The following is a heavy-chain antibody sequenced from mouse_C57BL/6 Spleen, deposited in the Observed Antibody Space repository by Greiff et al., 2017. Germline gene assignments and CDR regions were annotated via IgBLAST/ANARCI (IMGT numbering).Heavy chain of an antibody. CDR3: ARGIYYYGLFDY. CDR2: IDPSDSET. Sequence: QVQLQQPGAELVRPGSSVKLSCKASGYTFTSYWMHWVKQRPIQGLEWIGNIDPSDSETHYNQKFKDKATLTVDKSSSTAYMQLSSLTTEDSAVYDCARGIYYYGLFDYWGQGTTLTVSS. J-gene: IGHJ2*01. CDR1: GYTFTSYW. V-gene: IGHV1-52*01. D-gene: IGHD1-1*01.